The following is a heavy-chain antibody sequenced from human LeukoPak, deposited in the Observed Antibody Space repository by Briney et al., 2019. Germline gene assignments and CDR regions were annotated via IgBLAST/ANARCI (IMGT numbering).Heavy chain of an antibody. CDR3: AREPPAEIAFDI. V-gene: IGHV4-31*03. Sequence: SETLSLTCTVSGGSISSGGYYWSWICQHPGKGLEWIGYIYYSGSTYYNSSLKSRVTISVDTSKNQFSLKLSSVTAADTAVYYCAREPPAEIAFDIWGQGTMVTVSP. CDR1: GGSISSGGYY. D-gene: IGHD5-24*01. CDR2: IYYSGST. J-gene: IGHJ3*02.